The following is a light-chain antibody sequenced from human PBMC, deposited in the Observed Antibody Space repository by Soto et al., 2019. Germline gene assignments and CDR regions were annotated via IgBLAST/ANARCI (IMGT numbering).Light chain of an antibody. CDR3: QQYNNWPSAT. Sequence: EIVMTQSPATLSVRPGERATLSCSASQSVSSNLAWYQQKPRQAPRLIIYGAYTRATGTPATFSGSGSGTEFTLTISSLQSEDFAVYYCQQYNNWPSATCGGGTKVDIK. CDR1: QSVSSN. V-gene: IGKV3-15*01. J-gene: IGKJ4*01. CDR2: GAY.